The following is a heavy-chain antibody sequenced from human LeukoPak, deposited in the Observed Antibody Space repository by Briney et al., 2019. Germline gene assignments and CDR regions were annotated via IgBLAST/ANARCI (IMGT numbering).Heavy chain of an antibody. CDR1: GFTVSSHY. Sequence: GGSLRLSRAASGFTVSSHYMSWVRQAPGKGLEWVSVIYSGGTTYYADSVKGRFTISRDNSKNTLYLQMHSLRAEDTAVYYCARDCSGGSCFFDYWGQGTLVTVSS. J-gene: IGHJ4*02. D-gene: IGHD2-15*01. CDR2: IYSGGTT. CDR3: ARDCSGGSCFFDY. V-gene: IGHV3-66*02.